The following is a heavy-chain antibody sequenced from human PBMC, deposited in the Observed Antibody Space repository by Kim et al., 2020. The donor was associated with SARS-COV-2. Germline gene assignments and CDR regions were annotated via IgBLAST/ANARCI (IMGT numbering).Heavy chain of an antibody. CDR3: ARGATVPGLYYYYYYMDV. CDR1: GGSFSGYY. V-gene: IGHV4-34*01. J-gene: IGHJ6*03. CDR2: INHSGST. Sequence: SETLSLTCAVYGGSFSGYYWSWIRQPPGKGLEWIGEINHSGSTNYNPSLKSRVTISVDTSKNQFSLKLSSVTAADTAVYYCARGATVPGLYYYYYYMDVWGKGTTVTVSS. D-gene: IGHD2-2*01.